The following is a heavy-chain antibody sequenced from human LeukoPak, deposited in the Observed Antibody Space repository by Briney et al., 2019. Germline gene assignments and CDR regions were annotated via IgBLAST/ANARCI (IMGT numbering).Heavy chain of an antibody. V-gene: IGHV4-59*08. CDR1: GGSISSYY. J-gene: IGHJ4*02. Sequence: SETLSLTCTVSGGSISSYYWSWIRQPPGKGPEWIGYIYYSGSTNYNPSLKSRVTISVDTSKNQFSLKLSSVTAADTAVYYCAGGGRGSGSYWGQGTLVTVSS. CDR2: IYYSGST. CDR3: AGGGRGSGSY. D-gene: IGHD3-10*01.